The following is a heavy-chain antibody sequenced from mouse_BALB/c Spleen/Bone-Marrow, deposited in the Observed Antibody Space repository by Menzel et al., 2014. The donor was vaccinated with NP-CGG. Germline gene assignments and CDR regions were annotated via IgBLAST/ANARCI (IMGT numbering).Heavy chain of an antibody. Sequence: QVQLQQPGPGLVQPSQSLSITCTVSGFSLTSYGVHWVRQSPGKGLEWLGVIWSGGSTDYDAAFISRLSISKDNSKSQVFFKMNSLQTNDTAIYYCARNPIRRDAMDYWGQGTSVTVSS. CDR1: GFSLTSYG. V-gene: IGHV2-2*02. D-gene: IGHD2-12*01. CDR3: ARNPIRRDAMDY. CDR2: IWSGGST. J-gene: IGHJ4*01.